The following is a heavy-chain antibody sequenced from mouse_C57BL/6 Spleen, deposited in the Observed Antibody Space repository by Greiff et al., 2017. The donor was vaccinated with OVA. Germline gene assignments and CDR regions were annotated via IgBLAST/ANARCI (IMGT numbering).Heavy chain of an antibody. D-gene: IGHD2-1*01. V-gene: IGHV5-4*03. CDR2: ISDGGSYT. J-gene: IGHJ2*01. CDR3: ARGVTAPDY. Sequence: EVKLMESGGGLVKPGGSLKLSCAASGFTFSTYAMSWVRQTPEKRLEWVATISDGGSYTYYPDNVKGRFTISRDNAKNNLYLQMSHLKSEDTAMYYCARGVTAPDYWGQGTTLTVSS. CDR1: GFTFSTYA.